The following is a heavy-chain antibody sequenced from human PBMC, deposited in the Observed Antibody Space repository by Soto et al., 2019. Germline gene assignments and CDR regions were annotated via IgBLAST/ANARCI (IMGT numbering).Heavy chain of an antibody. Sequence: QVQLVQSGDEVKKPGASVKVSCKASGYIFVNYGIAWVRQAPGQGLEWMGWISPYTGNTHSATKVQGRLTMTTDTSTSTAYMDLGSLTSDDTAVFYCVMVDNYVTPTPQDVWGQGTTVTVSS. CDR1: GYIFVNYG. CDR2: ISPYTGNT. J-gene: IGHJ6*02. D-gene: IGHD3-16*01. V-gene: IGHV1-18*01. CDR3: VMVDNYVTPTPQDV.